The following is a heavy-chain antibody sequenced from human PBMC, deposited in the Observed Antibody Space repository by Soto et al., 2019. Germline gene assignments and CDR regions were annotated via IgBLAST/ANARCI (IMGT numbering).Heavy chain of an antibody. CDR1: GYTFTNFG. V-gene: IGHV1-18*01. Sequence: QVQLVQSGAEVKKPGASVKVSCKASGYTFTNFGISWVRQAPGQGLEWMGWISAYNGNTNYAQNFQGRVTMTTDKSTSTAYMELSTLRSDETAVYYCASGGTPIAYGGQGTVATVSS. J-gene: IGHJ4*02. CDR3: ASGGTPIAY. CDR2: ISAYNGNT.